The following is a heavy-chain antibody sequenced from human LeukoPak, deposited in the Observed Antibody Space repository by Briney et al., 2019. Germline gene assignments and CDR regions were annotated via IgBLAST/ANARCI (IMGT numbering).Heavy chain of an antibody. D-gene: IGHD6-19*01. Sequence: GGSLRLSCAASGVPFSSYAMSWVRQAPGKGLEWVSAISGSGDSTYYADSVKGRFTVSRDNSKQTLYLQMNSLRAEDTAVYYCAKNLGYSSGWYTDCWGQGTLVTVSS. CDR3: AKNLGYSSGWYTDC. CDR2: ISGSGDST. CDR1: GVPFSSYA. J-gene: IGHJ4*02. V-gene: IGHV3-23*01.